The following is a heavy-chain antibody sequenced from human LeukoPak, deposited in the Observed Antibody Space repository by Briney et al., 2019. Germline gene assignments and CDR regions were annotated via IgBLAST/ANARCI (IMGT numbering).Heavy chain of an antibody. V-gene: IGHV3-9*01. J-gene: IGHJ3*02. D-gene: IGHD6-19*01. CDR2: INWNSGSI. Sequence: GRSLRLSCAASGFTFDDYAMHWVRQAPGKGLEWVSGINWNSGSIGYADSVKGRFTISRDNAKNSLYLQMNSLRAEDTALYYCAKDSDSSGYDAFDIWGQGTMVIASS. CDR3: AKDSDSSGYDAFDI. CDR1: GFTFDDYA.